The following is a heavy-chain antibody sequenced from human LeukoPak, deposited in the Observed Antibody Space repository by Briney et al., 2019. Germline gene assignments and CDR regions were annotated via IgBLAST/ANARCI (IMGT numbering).Heavy chain of an antibody. CDR2: INHSGST. Sequence: SETLSLTCAVYGGSFSGYYWSWIRQPPGKGLEWIGEINHSGSTNYNPSLKSRVTISVDTSENQFSLKLSSVTAADTAVYYCARGRYYDFWSGPNWFDPWGQGTLVTVSS. J-gene: IGHJ5*02. D-gene: IGHD3-3*01. CDR1: GGSFSGYY. CDR3: ARGRYYDFWSGPNWFDP. V-gene: IGHV4-34*01.